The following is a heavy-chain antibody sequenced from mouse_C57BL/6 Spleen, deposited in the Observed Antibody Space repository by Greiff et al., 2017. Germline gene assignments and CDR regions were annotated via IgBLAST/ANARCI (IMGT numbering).Heavy chain of an antibody. Sequence: QVQLQQPGAELVRPGSSVKLSCKASGYTFTSYWMHWVKQRPIQGLEWIGNIDPSDSETHYNQKFKDKATLTVDKSSSTAYMKLSSLTSEDSAVYYCARGVLYYGSSHWGQGTTLTVSS. V-gene: IGHV1-52*01. D-gene: IGHD1-1*01. J-gene: IGHJ2*01. CDR1: GYTFTSYW. CDR3: ARGVLYYGSSH. CDR2: IDPSDSET.